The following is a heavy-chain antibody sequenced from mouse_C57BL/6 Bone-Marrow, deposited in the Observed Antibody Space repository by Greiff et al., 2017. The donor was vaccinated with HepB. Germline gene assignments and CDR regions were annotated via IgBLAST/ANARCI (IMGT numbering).Heavy chain of an antibody. Sequence: VQLKQSGAELVKPGASVKLSCTASGFNIKDYYMHWVKQSTEQGLEWIGRIYPEDGDTKYAPKFQGKATITADTSSNTAYLQLSSLTSEDTAVYYCARGTTASPPLAYWGQGTLVTVSA. CDR3: ARGTTASPPLAY. D-gene: IGHD1-2*01. V-gene: IGHV14-2*01. CDR1: GFNIKDYY. CDR2: IYPEDGDT. J-gene: IGHJ3*01.